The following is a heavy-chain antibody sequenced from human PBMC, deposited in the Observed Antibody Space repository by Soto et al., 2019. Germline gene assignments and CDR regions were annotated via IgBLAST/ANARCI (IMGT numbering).Heavy chain of an antibody. Sequence: SLTCTVSGGSISSYYWSWIRQPPGKGLEWIGYIYYSGSTNYNPSLKSRVTISVDTSKNQFSLKLSSVTAADTAVYYCARGGYCSGGSCYSFRFDPWGQGTLVTVS. CDR3: ARGGYCSGGSCYSFRFDP. CDR1: GGSISSYY. D-gene: IGHD2-15*01. J-gene: IGHJ5*02. CDR2: IYYSGST. V-gene: IGHV4-59*01.